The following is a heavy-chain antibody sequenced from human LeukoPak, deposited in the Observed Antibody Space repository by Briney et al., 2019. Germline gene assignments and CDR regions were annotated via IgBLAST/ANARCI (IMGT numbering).Heavy chain of an antibody. Sequence: GGSLRLSCAASGFNFIDYSMKWVRQAPGKGLEWVSYIGISSGNTKYADSVKGRFTISRDKARNSLYLQMNSLRVEDTAVYYCARDHRYAFDNWGHGTLVTVSS. CDR1: GFNFIDYS. D-gene: IGHD5-12*01. CDR3: ARDHRYAFDN. V-gene: IGHV3-48*01. CDR2: IGISSGNT. J-gene: IGHJ4*01.